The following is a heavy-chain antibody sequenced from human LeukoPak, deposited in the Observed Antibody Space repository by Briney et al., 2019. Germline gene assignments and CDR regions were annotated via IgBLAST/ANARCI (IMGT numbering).Heavy chain of an antibody. V-gene: IGHV3-7*01. D-gene: IGHD2-15*01. Sequence: GGSLRLSCAASGFTFSSYLMTWVRHSPGKGLEWVANINQDESEIYYVDSVKGRFTISRDNAKNSLYLQMNSLRAEDTAVYYCARDLTSSVVPSLWGQGTLVTVSS. CDR1: GFTFSSYL. J-gene: IGHJ4*02. CDR2: INQDESEI. CDR3: ARDLTSSVVPSL.